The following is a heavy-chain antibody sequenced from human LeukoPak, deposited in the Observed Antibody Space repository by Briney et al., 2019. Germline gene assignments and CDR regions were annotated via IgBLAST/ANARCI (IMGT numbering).Heavy chain of an antibody. Sequence: ASVKVSCKVSGYTLTELSMHWVRQAPGQGLEWMGWINPNSGGTNYAQKFEGRVTMTRDTSINTAYMDLSSLRSDDSAVYYCARDVFADYNTHHKFDPWGQGTLVTVSS. CDR2: INPNSGGT. CDR3: ARDVFADYNTHHKFDP. D-gene: IGHD1-14*01. CDR1: GYTLTELS. V-gene: IGHV1-2*02. J-gene: IGHJ5*02.